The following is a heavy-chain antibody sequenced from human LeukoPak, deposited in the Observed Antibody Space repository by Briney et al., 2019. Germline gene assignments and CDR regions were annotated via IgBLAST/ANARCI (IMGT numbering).Heavy chain of an antibody. V-gene: IGHV4-30-2*01. J-gene: IGHJ3*02. CDR3: AVIAIELNAFDI. CDR2: IYHSGST. D-gene: IGHD2-21*01. Sequence: SQTLSLTCTVSGGSISSGGYYWSWIRQPPGKGLEWIGYIYHSGSTNYNPSLKSRVTISVDTSKNQFSLKLNSVTAADTAVYYCAVIAIELNAFDIWGQGTMVTVSS. CDR1: GGSISSGGYY.